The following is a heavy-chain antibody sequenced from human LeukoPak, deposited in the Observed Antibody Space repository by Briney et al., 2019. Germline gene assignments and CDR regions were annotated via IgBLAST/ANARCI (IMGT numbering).Heavy chain of an antibody. Sequence: SETLSLTCTVSGGSISSGGYYWSWIRQHPGKGLEWIGYIHYSGSTSYNPSLKSRVTISVDTSKNQFSLKLSSVTAADTAVYYCAREGWDYYDSSGTVLENWGQGTLVTVSS. J-gene: IGHJ4*02. V-gene: IGHV4-31*03. CDR1: GGSISSGGYY. D-gene: IGHD3-22*01. CDR3: AREGWDYYDSSGTVLEN. CDR2: IHYSGST.